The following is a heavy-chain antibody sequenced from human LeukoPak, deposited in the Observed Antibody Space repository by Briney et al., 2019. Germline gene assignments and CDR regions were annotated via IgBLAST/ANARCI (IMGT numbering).Heavy chain of an antibody. CDR2: ISAYNGNT. D-gene: IGHD3-3*01. CDR1: GYTFTSDG. V-gene: IGHV1-18*01. Sequence: ASVKVSCKASGYTFTSDGISWVRRAPGQGLEWMGWISAYNGNTNYAQKLQGRVTMTTDTSTSTAHMELRSLRSDDTAVYYCAREHDFWSGYLSWYYMDVWGKGTTVTVSS. J-gene: IGHJ6*03. CDR3: AREHDFWSGYLSWYYMDV.